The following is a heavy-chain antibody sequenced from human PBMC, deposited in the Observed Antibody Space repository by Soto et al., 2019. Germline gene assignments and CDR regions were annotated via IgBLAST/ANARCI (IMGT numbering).Heavy chain of an antibody. CDR3: ARGRVVGAVLPFDY. CDR2: INWNGGST. V-gene: IGHV3-20*04. CDR1: GFPFDDYG. J-gene: IGHJ4*02. Sequence: GGPKRLSCVASGFPFDDYGMSWVRQAPGKGLEWVSNINWNGGSTGYADSVKGRFTISRDNAKNSLYLQMNSLRAEDTALYYCARGRVVGAVLPFDYWGQGTLVTVSS. D-gene: IGHD1-26*01.